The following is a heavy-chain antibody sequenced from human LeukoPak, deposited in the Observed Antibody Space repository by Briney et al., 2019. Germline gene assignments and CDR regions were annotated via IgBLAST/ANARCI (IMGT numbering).Heavy chain of an antibody. CDR3: ARLEYDFWSGPRHFDP. V-gene: IGHV5-51*01. Sequence: GESLKISCKGSGYSFNTYWIGWVRQMPGKGLEWMGIIYPGDSDTRYSPSFQGQVTISADKSISTAYLQWSSLKASDTAMYYCARLEYDFWSGPRHFDPWGQGTLVTVSS. CDR2: IYPGDSDT. J-gene: IGHJ5*02. D-gene: IGHD3-3*01. CDR1: GYSFNTYW.